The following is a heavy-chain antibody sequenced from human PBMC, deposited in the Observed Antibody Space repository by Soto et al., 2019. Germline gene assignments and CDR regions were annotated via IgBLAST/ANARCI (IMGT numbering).Heavy chain of an antibody. CDR1: GFTFSSYS. Sequence: GGSLRLSCAASGFTFSSYSMNWVRQAPGKGLEWVSSISSSSSYIYYADSVKGRFTISRDNAKNSLYLQMDSLRAEETAVYYCARDSTSILITMVLGVRYGMDVWGQGTTVTVSS. D-gene: IGHD3-10*01. J-gene: IGHJ6*02. CDR3: ARDSTSILITMVLGVRYGMDV. CDR2: ISSSSSYI. V-gene: IGHV3-21*01.